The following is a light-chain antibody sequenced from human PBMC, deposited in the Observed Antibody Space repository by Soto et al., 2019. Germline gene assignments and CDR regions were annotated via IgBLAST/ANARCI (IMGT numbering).Light chain of an antibody. CDR1: RSVSSRY. Sequence: EIVLTQSPGTLSLSPGERATLSCRASRSVSSRYLAWYQQKPGQAPRLLIYGASSRATGIPDRFSGSGSGTDFTLTISRLEPEDFAVYYCQQYGSSGYTFGQGTKLEIK. V-gene: IGKV3-20*01. CDR2: GAS. CDR3: QQYGSSGYT. J-gene: IGKJ2*01.